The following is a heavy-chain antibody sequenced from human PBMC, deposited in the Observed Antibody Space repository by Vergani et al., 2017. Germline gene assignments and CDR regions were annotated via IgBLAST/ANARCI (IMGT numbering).Heavy chain of an antibody. CDR1: GGSISSGSYY. D-gene: IGHD6-19*01. Sequence: QVQLPESGPGLVKPSQTLSLTCTVSGGSISSGSYYWSWIRQPAGKGLEWIGRIYTSGSTNYNPSLKSRVTMSVDTSKNQFSLKLSSVTAADTAVYYCARDGWYSSGWYYFDYWGQGTLVTVSS. V-gene: IGHV4-61*02. J-gene: IGHJ4*02. CDR3: ARDGWYSSGWYYFDY. CDR2: IYTSGST.